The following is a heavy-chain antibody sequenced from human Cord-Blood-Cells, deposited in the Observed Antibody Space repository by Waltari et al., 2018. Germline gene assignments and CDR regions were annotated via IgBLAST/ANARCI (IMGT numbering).Heavy chain of an antibody. V-gene: IGHV1-69*10. D-gene: IGHD6-19*01. CDR3: AREPVAVAGRGFDH. Sequence: QVQLVQSGAEVKKPGSSVKVSCKASGCTFSSYAISWVRQAPGQGLEWMGVIIPILGIANYAQKYPGTLRRTADKATSTAYMEVSSLRYEDTAVYYCAREPVAVAGRGFDHWGQGTLVTVSS. CDR2: IIPILGIA. CDR1: GCTFSSYA. J-gene: IGHJ4*02.